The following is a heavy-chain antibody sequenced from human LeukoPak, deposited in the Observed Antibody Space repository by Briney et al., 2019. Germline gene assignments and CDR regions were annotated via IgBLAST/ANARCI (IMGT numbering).Heavy chain of an antibody. CDR1: GYTFVSYG. CDR2: ISAYDGNT. V-gene: IGHV1-18*01. J-gene: IGHJ4*02. Sequence: SVKVSCKASGYTFVSYGITWVRQAPGQGLEWMGWISAYDGNTKYAQKFQGRVTLTTDTSTSTASMELRSLRSDDTAVYYCAREANWAYYFDNWGQGILVIVSS. D-gene: IGHD1-1*01. CDR3: AREANWAYYFDN.